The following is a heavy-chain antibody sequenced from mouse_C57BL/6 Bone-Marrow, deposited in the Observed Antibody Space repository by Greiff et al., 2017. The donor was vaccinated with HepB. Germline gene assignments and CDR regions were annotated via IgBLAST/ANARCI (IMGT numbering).Heavy chain of an antibody. D-gene: IGHD2-4*01. V-gene: IGHV1-54*01. CDR1: GYAFTNYS. J-gene: IGHJ4*01. Sequence: QVQLQQSGAELVRPGTSVKVSCKASGYAFTNYSIEWVKQRPGQGLEWIGVINPGSGGTNYNEKFKGKATLTADKSSSTAYMQLSSLISEDSAVYFCARHYDYDWAMDYWGQGTSVTVSS. CDR2: INPGSGGT. CDR3: ARHYDYDWAMDY.